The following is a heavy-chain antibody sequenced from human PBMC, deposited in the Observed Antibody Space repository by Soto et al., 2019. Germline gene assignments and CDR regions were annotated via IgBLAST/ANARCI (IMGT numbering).Heavy chain of an antibody. D-gene: IGHD2-15*01. CDR1: VYTLTNAY. Sequence: QVQLVQSGAEVKKPGASVKFSCKASVYTLTNAYMHWVRQAPGQGFEWMGIINPTGGSTNYAQKFEDRVTMTRDTSTNTVYMVLSSLRSEDTAVYYCARGLCSGGSCYVLDYWGQGAQVTVSS. V-gene: IGHV1-46*01. CDR3: ARGLCSGGSCYVLDY. CDR2: INPTGGST. J-gene: IGHJ4*02.